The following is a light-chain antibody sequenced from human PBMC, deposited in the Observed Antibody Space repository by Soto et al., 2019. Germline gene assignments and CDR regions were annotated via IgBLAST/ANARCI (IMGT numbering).Light chain of an antibody. CDR1: SSDVGAYNY. Sequence: QSALSHSASVSWPPGHSITISCTGTSSDVGAYNYVSWYQQHPGKAPKLMIYEVSNRPSGVSNRFSGSKSGNTASLTISGLQAEEEADYYCSSYISSTNIVFGTGTKVTVL. J-gene: IGLJ1*01. CDR2: EVS. V-gene: IGLV2-14*01. CDR3: SSYISSTNIV.